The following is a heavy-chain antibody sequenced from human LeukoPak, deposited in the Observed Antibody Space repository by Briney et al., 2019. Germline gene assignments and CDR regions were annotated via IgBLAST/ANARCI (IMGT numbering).Heavy chain of an antibody. V-gene: IGHV4-39*02. CDR2: IYYSGTT. CDR3: ARDTRKGFWSGYYGGFDP. D-gene: IGHD3-3*01. CDR1: GGSISSSSYY. Sequence: PSETLSLTCTVSGGSISSSSYYWGWIRQPPGKGLEWIGSIYYSGTTYYNPSLKSRVTISVDTSKNQFSLKLSSVTAADTAVYYCARDTRKGFWSGYYGGFDPWGQGTLVTVSS. J-gene: IGHJ5*02.